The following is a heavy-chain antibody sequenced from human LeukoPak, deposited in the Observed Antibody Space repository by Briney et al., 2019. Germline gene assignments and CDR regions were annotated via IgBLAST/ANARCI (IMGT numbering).Heavy chain of an antibody. V-gene: IGHV4-59*06. J-gene: IGHJ4*02. CDR1: GGSISTYY. CDR3: ARAAAGSVKY. CDR2: IYYSGST. Sequence: SETLSLTCAVSGGSISTYYWTWIRQHPGKGLEWIGYIYYSGSTYYNPSLKSRVTISVDTSKNQFSLKLSSVTAADTAVYYCARAAAGSVKYWGQGTLVTVSS. D-gene: IGHD3-10*01.